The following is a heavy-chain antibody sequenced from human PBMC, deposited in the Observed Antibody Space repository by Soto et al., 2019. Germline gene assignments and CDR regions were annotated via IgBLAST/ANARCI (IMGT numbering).Heavy chain of an antibody. J-gene: IGHJ3*01. Sequence: QLQLVQSGAEVKKPGASVKVSCKASGYTFTHYGISWVRQAPGQALEWMGWITAYNGNTNYTQKFQGRVTMSIDTSTTTAYMELRSLIADDTTVYYCARGHFQTAFDVWGQGTKVTVSS. CDR1: GYTFTHYG. V-gene: IGHV1-18*01. CDR3: ARGHFQTAFDV. CDR2: ITAYNGNT.